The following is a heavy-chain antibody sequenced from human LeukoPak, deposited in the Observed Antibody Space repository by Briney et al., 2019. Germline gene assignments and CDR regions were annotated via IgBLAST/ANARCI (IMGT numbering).Heavy chain of an antibody. J-gene: IGHJ4*02. Sequence: GGSLRLSCAASGFTFSSYGMHWVRQAPGKGLEWVAVIWYDGSNKYYADSVKGRFTISRDNSKNTLYLQMNSLRAEDTAVYYCARDFGYCSGGSCKYYFDYWGQGTLVIVSS. CDR1: GFTFSSYG. V-gene: IGHV3-33*01. CDR3: ARDFGYCSGGSCKYYFDY. D-gene: IGHD2-15*01. CDR2: IWYDGSNK.